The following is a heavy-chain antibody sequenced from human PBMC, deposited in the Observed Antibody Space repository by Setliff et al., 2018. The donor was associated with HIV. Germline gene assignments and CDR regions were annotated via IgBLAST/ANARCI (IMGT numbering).Heavy chain of an antibody. CDR2: IDPNSTDT. D-gene: IGHD3-16*01. V-gene: IGHV1-2*02. Sequence: ASVKVSCKTSGYSFTGHFLHWVRQAPGHGLEWMGWIDPNSTDTNYALKFQGRVTFTTDTSVSTSYMELERLSADDTAIYYCVKADVLLCDVWGQGTLVTVPQ. CDR1: GYSFTGHF. J-gene: IGHJ4*02. CDR3: VKADVLLCDV.